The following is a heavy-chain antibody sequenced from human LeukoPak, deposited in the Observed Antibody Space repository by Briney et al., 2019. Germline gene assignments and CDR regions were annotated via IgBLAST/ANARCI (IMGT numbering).Heavy chain of an antibody. V-gene: IGHV3-23*01. Sequence: GGFLRLSCAASGFTFRNYAMSWVRRAPGRGLEWVSSISGSGGNTYYAQSVKGRFSISRDNSKNTLNLQMDSLRADDTALYFCAKDPWNAAVANTNGWFDPWGQGTLVTVSS. D-gene: IGHD6-19*01. CDR2: ISGSGGNT. J-gene: IGHJ5*02. CDR1: GFTFRNYA. CDR3: AKDPWNAAVANTNGWFDP.